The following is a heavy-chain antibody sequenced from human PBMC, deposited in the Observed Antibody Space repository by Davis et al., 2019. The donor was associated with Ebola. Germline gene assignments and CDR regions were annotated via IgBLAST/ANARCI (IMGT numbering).Heavy chain of an antibody. CDR2: FVGSGGT. J-gene: IGHJ4*02. CDR1: GLTLSSYA. CDR3: AKGVRSTSSVSY. V-gene: IGHV3-23*01. Sequence: GESLKISCAASGLTLSSYAMSWVHQAPGKGLEWVSSFVGSGGTYYADSVKGRFTISRDNSKNTLYLQMNSLRAEDTAVYYCAKGVRSTSSVSYWGQGTLVTVSS. D-gene: IGHD6-6*01.